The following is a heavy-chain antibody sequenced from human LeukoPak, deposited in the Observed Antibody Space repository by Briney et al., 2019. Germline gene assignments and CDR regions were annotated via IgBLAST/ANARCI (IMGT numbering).Heavy chain of an antibody. J-gene: IGHJ4*02. V-gene: IGHV1-18*01. CDR2: ISAYNGNT. CDR1: GYTFISYG. CDR3: ARRVYYYGSGSYGPFDY. Sequence: ASVKVSCKASGYTFISYGISWVRQAPGQGLEWMGWISAYNGNTNYAQKLQGRVTMTTDTSTSTAYMELRSLRSDDTAVYYCARRVYYYGSGSYGPFDYWGQGTLVTVSS. D-gene: IGHD3-10*01.